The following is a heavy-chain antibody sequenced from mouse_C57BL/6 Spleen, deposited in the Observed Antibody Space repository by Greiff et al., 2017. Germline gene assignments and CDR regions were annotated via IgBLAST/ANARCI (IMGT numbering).Heavy chain of an antibody. V-gene: IGHV1-64*01. Sequence: QVQLQQPGAELVKPGASVKLSCKASGYTFTSYWMHWVKQRPGQGLEWIGMIHPNSGSTNYNEKFKSKATLTVDKSSSTAYMQLSSLTSEDSAVYYCARNDGYCALDYWGQGTSVTVSS. CDR2: IHPNSGST. J-gene: IGHJ4*01. D-gene: IGHD2-3*01. CDR3: ARNDGYCALDY. CDR1: GYTFTSYW.